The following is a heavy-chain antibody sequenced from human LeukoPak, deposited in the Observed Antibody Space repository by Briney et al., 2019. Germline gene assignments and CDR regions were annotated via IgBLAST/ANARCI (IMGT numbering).Heavy chain of an antibody. J-gene: IGHJ4*02. V-gene: IGHV1-8*01. CDR1: GYTLTSYE. CDR2: MNPNGGRT. Sequence: ASVKVSCKASGYTLTSYEINWVRQATGQGLEWRGWMNPNGGRTGYAQNFQVRITITRNTAISTAYMELSSLRSEDTAVYYCTRETSSRYFDYWGQGPLVPVSS. CDR3: TRETSSRYFDY.